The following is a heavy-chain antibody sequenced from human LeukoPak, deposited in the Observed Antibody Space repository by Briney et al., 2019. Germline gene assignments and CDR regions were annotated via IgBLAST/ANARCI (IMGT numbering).Heavy chain of an antibody. CDR1: GFTFSDYY. CDR3: AILDRTGFYPRVFDI. J-gene: IGHJ3*02. CDR2: IRIDGRNR. V-gene: IGHV3-30*02. Sequence: GGSLRLSCAASGFTFSDYYMSWIRQAPGKGLEWVAFIRIDGRNRYYADSVKGRFTISRDNSKNILYLQLNSLRPEDTAVYYCAILDRTGFYPRVFDIWGQGTMVTVSS. D-gene: IGHD3/OR15-3a*01.